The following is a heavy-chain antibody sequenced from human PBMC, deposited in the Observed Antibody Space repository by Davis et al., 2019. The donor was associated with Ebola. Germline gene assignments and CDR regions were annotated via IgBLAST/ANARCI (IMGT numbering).Heavy chain of an antibody. CDR2: ISYEGSHR. CDR3: ARGPRGGMVGAAGLGLLDY. Sequence: GESLKISCAASGFSFTDYGIHWVRQAPGKGLEWVAFISYEGSHRFYADSVKGRFTISRDSSKNTLYLQVTSLKTEDTGIYYCARGPRGGMVGAAGLGLLDYWGLGTLVTVSS. J-gene: IGHJ4*02. D-gene: IGHD2-15*01. V-gene: IGHV3-30*03. CDR1: GFSFTDYG.